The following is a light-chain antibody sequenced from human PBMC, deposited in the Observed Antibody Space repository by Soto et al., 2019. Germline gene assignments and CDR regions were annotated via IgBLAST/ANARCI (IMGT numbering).Light chain of an antibody. V-gene: IGKV1-39*01. CDR3: QQSYSTPWT. J-gene: IGKJ1*01. CDR1: QSISSS. CDR2: AAS. Sequence: DIQMTQSPSSLSASVGDRVTITCRASQSISSSLNWYQQKPGKAPKLLIHAASSLQSGVPSRFSGSGSGTDFTLTISSLQPEDFATYYCQQSYSTPWTFGQGTKVEIK.